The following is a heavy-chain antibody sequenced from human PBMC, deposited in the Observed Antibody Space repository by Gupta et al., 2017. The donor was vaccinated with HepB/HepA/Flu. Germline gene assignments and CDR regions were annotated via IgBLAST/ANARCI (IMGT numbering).Heavy chain of an antibody. D-gene: IGHD1-26*01. CDR2: IGTAGDT. Sequence: EVQLVESGGGLVQPGGSLRLSCAASGFTFSSYDMHWVRQATGKGLEWVSAIGTAGDTYYPGSVKGRFTISRENAKNSLYLQMNSLRAGDTAVYYCARGRGATKGGGLDYWGQGTLVTVSS. CDR3: ARGRGATKGGGLDY. CDR1: GFTFSSYD. V-gene: IGHV3-13*01. J-gene: IGHJ4*02.